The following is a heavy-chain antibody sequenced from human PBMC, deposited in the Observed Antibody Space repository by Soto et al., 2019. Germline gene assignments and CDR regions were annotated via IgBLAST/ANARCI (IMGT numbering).Heavy chain of an antibody. CDR2: ISAYNGNT. CDR1: GYTFTSYG. V-gene: IGHV1-18*01. CDR3: ARDRQWLVLYYYYGMDV. D-gene: IGHD6-19*01. Sequence: QVQLVQSGAEVKKPGASVKVSCKASGYTFTSYGISWVRQAPGQGLEWMGWISAYNGNTNYAQKLQGRVTTTTDTSTSTAYMELRSLRSDDTAVHYCARDRQWLVLYYYYGMDVWGQGTTVTVSS. J-gene: IGHJ6*02.